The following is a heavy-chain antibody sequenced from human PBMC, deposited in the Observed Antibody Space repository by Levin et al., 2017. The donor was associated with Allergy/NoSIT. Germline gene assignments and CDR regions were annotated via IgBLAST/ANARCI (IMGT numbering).Heavy chain of an antibody. CDR1: GGSFSGYY. V-gene: IGHV4-34*01. CDR3: ASVPPQSYYFDY. D-gene: IGHD3-10*01. Sequence: TSETLSLTCAVYGGSFSGYYWSWIRQPPGKGLEWIGEINHSGSTNYNPSLMSRVTISVDTSKNQFSLKLSSVTAADTAVYYCASVPPQSYYFDYWGQGTLVTVSS. CDR2: INHSGST. J-gene: IGHJ4*02.